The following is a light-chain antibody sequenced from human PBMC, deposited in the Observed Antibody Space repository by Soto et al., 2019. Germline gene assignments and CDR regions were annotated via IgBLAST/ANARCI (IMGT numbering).Light chain of an antibody. J-gene: IGLJ3*02. Sequence: QSALTQPPSASGSPGQSVTISCTGTSSDVGAYKYVSWYQQYPGKAPKLMIYEVTKRPSGVPDRFSGSKSGNSASLTVSGHQAEDDAYYYCTSDVGHGSLVFGGGTKLTVL. V-gene: IGLV2-8*01. CDR3: TSDVGHGSLV. CDR2: EVT. CDR1: SSDVGAYKY.